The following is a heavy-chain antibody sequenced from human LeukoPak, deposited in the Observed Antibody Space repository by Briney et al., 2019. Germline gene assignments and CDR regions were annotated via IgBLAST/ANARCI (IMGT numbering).Heavy chain of an antibody. CDR3: ARVQYQLLFEGNWFDP. Sequence: ASVKVSCKVSGYTFSGYYIHWVRQAPGQGLEWMGWINPNSGDTHYAQKFQGRVTMTRDTSSSTAYMDLNSLISDGTAVYYCARVQYQLLFEGNWFDPWGQGTLVTVSS. CDR2: INPNSGDT. V-gene: IGHV1-2*02. J-gene: IGHJ5*02. D-gene: IGHD2-2*01. CDR1: GYTFSGYY.